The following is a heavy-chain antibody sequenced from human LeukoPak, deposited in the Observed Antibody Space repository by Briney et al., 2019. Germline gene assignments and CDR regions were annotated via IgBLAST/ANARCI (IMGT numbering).Heavy chain of an antibody. CDR1: GYTFTGYY. D-gene: IGHD3-10*01. CDR2: INPNSGGT. Sequence: ASVKVSCKASGYTFTGYYMHWVRQAPGQGLEWMGRINPNSGGTNYAQKFQGRVTMTRDTSISTAYMELSRLRSDDTAVYYCARPYYGSGSYLGYWSQGTLVTVSS. CDR3: ARPYYGSGSYLGY. V-gene: IGHV1-2*06. J-gene: IGHJ4*02.